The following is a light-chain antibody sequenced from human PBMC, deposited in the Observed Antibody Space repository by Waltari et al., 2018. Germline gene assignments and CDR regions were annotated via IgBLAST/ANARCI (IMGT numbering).Light chain of an antibody. CDR2: GNT. CDR1: SSNIGATFD. Sequence: QSVLTQPPSVSGAPGQRVTISCAGRSSNIGATFDVQWYQQVPGTAPKLLIHGNTNRPSGVPGGFSGSKSGTSASLAITGLQPEDEADYYCQSYDNSLTTWVFGGGTTLTVL. CDR3: QSYDNSLTTWV. J-gene: IGLJ3*02. V-gene: IGLV1-40*01.